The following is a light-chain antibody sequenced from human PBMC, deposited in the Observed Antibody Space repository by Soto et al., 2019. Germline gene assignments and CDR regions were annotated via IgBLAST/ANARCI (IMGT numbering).Light chain of an antibody. CDR2: DND. CDR1: SSNIGNNY. Sequence: QSVLTQPPSVSAAPGQKVNISCSGSSSNIGNNYVFWYQQLPGTAPKLLIYDNDKRPSGIPDRFSGSKSGTSATLGITGLQTGDESDYYCATWDSSLSAGVFGGGTKLTVL. V-gene: IGLV1-51*01. CDR3: ATWDSSLSAGV. J-gene: IGLJ2*01.